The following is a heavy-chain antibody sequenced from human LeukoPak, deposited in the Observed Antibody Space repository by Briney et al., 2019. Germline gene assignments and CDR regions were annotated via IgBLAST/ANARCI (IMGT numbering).Heavy chain of an antibody. CDR2: ISGSGGST. D-gene: IGHD6-13*01. J-gene: IGHJ4*02. CDR3: ARVIRAAPGKGYFDY. CDR1: GFIFSTYA. Sequence: GVSLRLSCATSGFIFSTYALSWVRQAPGKGLEWASSISGSGGSTYHADSVKGRFTISRDSSKNTLYLQMNSLRAEDTAIYYCARVIRAAPGKGYFDYWGQGTLVTVSS. V-gene: IGHV3-23*01.